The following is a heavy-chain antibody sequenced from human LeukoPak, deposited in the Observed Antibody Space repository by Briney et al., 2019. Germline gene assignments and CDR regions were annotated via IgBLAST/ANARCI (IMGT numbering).Heavy chain of an antibody. CDR1: GFTFSTYW. J-gene: IGHJ4*02. D-gene: IGHD6-13*01. CDR3: AKDGAPQQLVIY. V-gene: IGHV3-23*01. Sequence: GGSLRLSCAASGFTFSTYWMHWVRQAPGKGLEWVSVISASGGTTYYADSVKGRFTISRDNSKNTLYLQMNSLRAEDTAIYYCAKDGAPQQLVIYWGRGTLVTVSS. CDR2: ISASGGTT.